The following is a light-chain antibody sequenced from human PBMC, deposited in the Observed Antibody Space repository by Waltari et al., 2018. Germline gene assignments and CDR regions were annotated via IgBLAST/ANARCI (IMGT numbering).Light chain of an antibody. V-gene: IGKV1-33*01. J-gene: IGKJ3*01. Sequence: DIQMTQSPSSLSASVGDRVTITCQASQDISNYLNWYQQKPGTAPKLLIYEASNLETGVPSRFSGSGSGSHCTFIISSLQPEDVATYYCQQFNNVPSFTFGPGTKVEIK. CDR1: QDISNY. CDR2: EAS. CDR3: QQFNNVPSFT.